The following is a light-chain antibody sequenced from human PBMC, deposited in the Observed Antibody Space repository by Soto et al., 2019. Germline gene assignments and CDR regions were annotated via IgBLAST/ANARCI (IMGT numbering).Light chain of an antibody. V-gene: IGKV4-1*01. CDR1: QSVLYSSNNKNY. J-gene: IGKJ3*01. CDR3: QQYYNIPFT. CDR2: WAS. Sequence: DIVMTQSPDSLAVSLGERATINCKSSQSVLYSSNNKNYLAWYQQKPGQPPKLLIYWASTRESGVPDRFSGSGSGTDFTLTISSLQAEDVAVYYCQQYYNIPFTFGPGTKVDIQ.